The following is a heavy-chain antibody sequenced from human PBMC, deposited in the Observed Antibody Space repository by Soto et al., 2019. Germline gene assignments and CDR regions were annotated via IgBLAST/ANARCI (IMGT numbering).Heavy chain of an antibody. CDR3: TTGRDDRLY. V-gene: IGHV3-15*07. Sequence: EVQLVESGGGLVKPGGSLRLSCAVSGFTFDKVWMNWVRQAPGKGLEWVGRIKSKTDDGTTDYAAPVKGRFTISRDDSKNMLYLQMNSLKTEDTGMYFCTTGRDDRLYWGQGTLVTVSS. CDR2: IKSKTDDGTT. D-gene: IGHD3-3*01. CDR1: GFTFDKVW. J-gene: IGHJ4*02.